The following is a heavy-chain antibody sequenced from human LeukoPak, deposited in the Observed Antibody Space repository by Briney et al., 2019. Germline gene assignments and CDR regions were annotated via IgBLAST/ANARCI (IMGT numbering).Heavy chain of an antibody. Sequence: GESLKISCKGSGYSFTNYWIGWVRQMPGKGLEWMGIIYPGDSDTRYSPSFQGQVTISADKSINTAYLQWSSLKASDTAMYYCARQSRRGYSYSDYWGQGTLVTVSS. V-gene: IGHV5-51*01. J-gene: IGHJ4*02. D-gene: IGHD5-18*01. CDR2: IYPGDSDT. CDR3: ARQSRRGYSYSDY. CDR1: GYSFTNYW.